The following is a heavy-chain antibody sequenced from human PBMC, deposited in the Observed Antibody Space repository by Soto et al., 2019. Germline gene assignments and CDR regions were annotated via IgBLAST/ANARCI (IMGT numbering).Heavy chain of an antibody. D-gene: IGHD2-2*01. Sequence: TLSVTCTVSGGSSSSGDYYWSWIRRPPGKGLEWIGYIYYSGTTYYNPSLKSRVTISVDTSKNQFSLKLSSVTAADTAVYYCRGYCSSTSCYGPYYYYGMDVWGQGTTVTVSS. CDR3: RGYCSSTSCYGPYYYYGMDV. V-gene: IGHV4-30-4*01. CDR1: GGSSSSGDYY. J-gene: IGHJ6*02. CDR2: IYYSGTT.